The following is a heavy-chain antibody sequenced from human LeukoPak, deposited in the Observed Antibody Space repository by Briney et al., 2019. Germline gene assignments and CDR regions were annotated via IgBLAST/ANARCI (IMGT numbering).Heavy chain of an antibody. CDR2: ISAYNGNT. CDR3: ARGHVLRFLEWFNNWFDP. V-gene: IGHV1-18*01. Sequence: ASVKVSCKASGYTFTSYGISWVRQAPGQGLEWMGWISAYNGNTNYAQKLQGRVTITADKSTSTAYMELSSLRSEDTAVYYCARGHVLRFLEWFNNWFDPWGQGTLVTVSS. J-gene: IGHJ5*02. CDR1: GYTFTSYG. D-gene: IGHD3-3*01.